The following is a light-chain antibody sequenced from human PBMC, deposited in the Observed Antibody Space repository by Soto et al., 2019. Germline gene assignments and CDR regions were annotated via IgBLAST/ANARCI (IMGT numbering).Light chain of an antibody. J-gene: IGKJ4*01. V-gene: IGKV3-15*01. CDR2: GAS. CDR1: QSVNNN. CDR3: QQYNYWPPKLT. Sequence: ELVMTQCPATLSVSPGERATLSCRASQSVNNNLAWYQQRPGQAPRLLIYGASTRATGVPARFSGSGSGTEFTLTISSLQSEDFVVYFCQQYNYWPPKLTFGGGTKVDIK.